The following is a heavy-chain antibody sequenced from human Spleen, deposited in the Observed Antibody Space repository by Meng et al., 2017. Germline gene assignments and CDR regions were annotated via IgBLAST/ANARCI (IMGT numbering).Heavy chain of an antibody. Sequence: GESLKISCAASGFTFSSYAMSWVRQAPGKGLEWVSAISGSGGSTYYADSVKGRFTISRDNSKNTLYLQMNSLRAEDTAVYYCAKRPMVRGDLYYFDYWGQGTLVTVSS. V-gene: IGHV3-23*01. CDR3: AKRPMVRGDLYYFDY. CDR2: ISGSGGST. CDR1: GFTFSSYA. J-gene: IGHJ4*02. D-gene: IGHD3-10*01.